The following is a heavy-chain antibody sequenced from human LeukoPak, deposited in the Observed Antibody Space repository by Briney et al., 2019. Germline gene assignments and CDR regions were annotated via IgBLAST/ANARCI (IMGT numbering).Heavy chain of an antibody. D-gene: IGHD3-9*01. J-gene: IGHJ4*02. Sequence: GRSLRLSCAASGFTFSSYAMRWVRQAPGKGLEWVAVIPYDGSNKYYADSVKGRFTISRDNSKNTLYLQMNSLRAEETAVYCCASGQLRYCDWLLRFDYWGQGTLVTVSS. CDR1: GFTFSSYA. V-gene: IGHV3-30*04. CDR3: ASGQLRYCDWLLRFDY. CDR2: IPYDGSNK.